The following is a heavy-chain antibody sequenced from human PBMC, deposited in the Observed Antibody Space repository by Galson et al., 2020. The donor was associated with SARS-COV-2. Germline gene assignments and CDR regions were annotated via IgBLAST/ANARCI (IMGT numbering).Heavy chain of an antibody. CDR1: GFTFDDYA. J-gene: IGHJ4*02. Sequence: SLKISCAASGFTFDDYAMHWVRQAPGKGLEWVSGISWNSGSIGYADSVKGRFTISRDNAKNSLYLQMNSLRAEDTALYYCAKVDSGPYWGQGTLVTVS. V-gene: IGHV3-9*01. D-gene: IGHD7-27*01. CDR3: AKVDSGPY. CDR2: ISWNSGSI.